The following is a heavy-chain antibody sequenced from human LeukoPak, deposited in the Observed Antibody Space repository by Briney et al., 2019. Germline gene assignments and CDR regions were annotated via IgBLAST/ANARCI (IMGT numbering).Heavy chain of an antibody. CDR3: ARAPDYRLDDAFDI. CDR2: IYHSGST. V-gene: IGHV4-30-2*01. J-gene: IGHJ3*02. D-gene: IGHD1-1*01. Sequence: SETLSLTCAVSGGSISSGGYSWSWIRQPPGKGLEWIGYIYHSGSTYYNPSLKSRVTISVDRYKNQFSLKLSSVTAANTAVYYCARAPDYRLDDAFDIWGQGTMVTVSS. CDR1: GGSISSGGYS.